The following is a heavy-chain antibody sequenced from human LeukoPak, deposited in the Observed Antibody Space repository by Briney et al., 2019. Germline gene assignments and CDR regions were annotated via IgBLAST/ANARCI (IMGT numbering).Heavy chain of an antibody. CDR1: GFTFSSYA. V-gene: IGHV3-30-3*01. CDR2: ISYDGSNK. J-gene: IGHJ4*02. CDR3: ARVTSNSGSYPDY. D-gene: IGHD1-26*01. Sequence: QTGGSLRLSCAASGFTFSSYAMHWVRQAPGKGLEWVAVISYDGSNKYYADSVKGRFTISRDNSKNTLYLQMNSLRAEDTAVYYCARVTSNSGSYPDYWGQGTLVTVSS.